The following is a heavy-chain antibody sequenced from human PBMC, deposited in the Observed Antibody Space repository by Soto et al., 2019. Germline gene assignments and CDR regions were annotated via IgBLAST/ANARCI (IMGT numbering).Heavy chain of an antibody. V-gene: IGHV1-18*04. CDR1: GYTFTSYG. CDR3: ASQRLLWFGESQLGGLFLDY. Sequence: ASVKVSCKASGYTFTSYGISWVRQAPGQGLEWMGWISAYNGNRNYAQKLQGRVTMTTDTSTSTAYMELRSLRSDDTAVYYCASQRLLWFGESQLGGLFLDYWGQGTLVTVPS. CDR2: ISAYNGNR. J-gene: IGHJ4*02. D-gene: IGHD3-10*01.